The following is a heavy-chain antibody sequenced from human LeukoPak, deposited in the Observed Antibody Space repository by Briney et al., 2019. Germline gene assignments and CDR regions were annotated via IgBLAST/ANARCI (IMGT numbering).Heavy chain of an antibody. CDR3: ARDRYYDTRSFDI. D-gene: IGHD3-9*01. CDR2: IIPIFGTA. V-gene: IGHV1-69*06. CDR1: GGTFSSYA. Sequence: SVKVSCKASGGTFSSYAISWVRQAPGQGLEWMGGIIPIFGTANYAQKFQGRVTITADKSTSTAYMELSSLRSEDTAVYYCARDRYYDTRSFDIWGQGTMVTVSS. J-gene: IGHJ3*02.